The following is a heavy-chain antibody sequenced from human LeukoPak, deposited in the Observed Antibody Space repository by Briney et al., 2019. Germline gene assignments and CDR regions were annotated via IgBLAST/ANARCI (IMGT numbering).Heavy chain of an antibody. D-gene: IGHD1-14*01. Sequence: GGSLRLSCAASGFTLSRYWMSWVRQAPGKGLEWVANINQDGSAEKYVDSVRGRFTISRDNAKNSLYLQMNSLRPEDTAVYYFARVPDPYWGQGTLVTVSS. V-gene: IGHV3-7*01. J-gene: IGHJ4*02. CDR2: INQDGSAE. CDR3: ARVPDPY. CDR1: GFTLSRYW.